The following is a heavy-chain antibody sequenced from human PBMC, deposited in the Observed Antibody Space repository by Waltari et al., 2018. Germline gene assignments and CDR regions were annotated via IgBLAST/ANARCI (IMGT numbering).Heavy chain of an antibody. J-gene: IGHJ5*02. CDR3: ARGGGGDWEWFDP. CDR1: GGSISGFY. V-gene: IGHV4-59*01. CDR2: IYYTGST. D-gene: IGHD2-21*02. Sequence: QVQLQESGPSLLKPSETLSLLCTVSGGSISGFYWSWVRQPPGKGLDWIGYIYYTGSTNFTPALNSRVTMAVDTSKNQFSLKLSSVTAADTAFYYCARGGGGDWEWFDPWGQGTLVTVSS.